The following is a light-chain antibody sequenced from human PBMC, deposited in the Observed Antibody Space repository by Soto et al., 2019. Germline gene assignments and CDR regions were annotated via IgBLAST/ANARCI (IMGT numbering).Light chain of an antibody. CDR1: SGYSDYK. V-gene: IGLV9-49*01. CDR2: VGTGGIVG. CDR3: GADHGTGRNFVDV. J-gene: IGLJ1*01. Sequence: QPVLTQPPSASASLGASITLTCTLSSGYSDYKVDWYQQRPGKGPRFVMRVGTGGIVGSKGDGIPDRFSVLGSGLNRYLTIKNIQEEDEGDYHCGADHGTGRNFVDVFGTGTKVTVL.